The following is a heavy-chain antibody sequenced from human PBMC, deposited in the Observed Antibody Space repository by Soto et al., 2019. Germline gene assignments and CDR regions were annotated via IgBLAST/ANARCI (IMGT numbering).Heavy chain of an antibody. CDR3: ARAVDRAISDIWFDP. J-gene: IGHJ5*02. V-gene: IGHV2-26*01. CDR1: GFSLSNAGMG. Sequence: SGPTLVNPTETLTLTCTVSGFSLSNAGMGVSWIRQPPGKALEWLAHIFSSDEKSYRTSLETRLTVSKDTSKSQVVLTMTNMDPLDTATYYCARAVDRAISDIWFDPWGQGXQVTVSS. D-gene: IGHD5-18*01. CDR2: IFSSDEK.